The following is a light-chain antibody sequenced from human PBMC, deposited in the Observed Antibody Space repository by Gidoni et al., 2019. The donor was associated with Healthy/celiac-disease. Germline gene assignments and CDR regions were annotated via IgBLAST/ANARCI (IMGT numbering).Light chain of an antibody. CDR1: QSISSY. J-gene: IGKJ4*01. CDR3: QQSYSTLLLT. Sequence: DIQMTQSPSSLSASVGDRVTITCRASQSISSYLNWYQQKPGKAPKLLSYAASSLQSGVPSRFSGSGSWTDFTLTISSLQPEDFATYYCQQSYSTLLLTFXGXTKVEIK. CDR2: AAS. V-gene: IGKV1-39*01.